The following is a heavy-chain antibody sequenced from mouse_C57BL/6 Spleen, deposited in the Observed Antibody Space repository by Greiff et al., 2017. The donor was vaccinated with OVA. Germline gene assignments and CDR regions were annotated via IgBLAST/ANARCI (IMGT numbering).Heavy chain of an antibody. J-gene: IGHJ1*03. V-gene: IGHV1-55*01. D-gene: IGHD1-1*01. Sequence: QVQLQQSGAELVKPGASVKMSCKASGYTFTSYWITWVKQRPGQGLEWIGDIYPGSGSTHYNEKFKSKATLTVDTSSSTAYMQLSSLTSEDSAVYYGAREGTTVVATRDFDVWGTGTTVNVSS. CDR3: AREGTTVVATRDFDV. CDR1: GYTFTSYW. CDR2: IYPGSGST.